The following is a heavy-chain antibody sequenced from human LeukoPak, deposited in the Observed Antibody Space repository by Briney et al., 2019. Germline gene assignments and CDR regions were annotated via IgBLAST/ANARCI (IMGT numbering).Heavy chain of an antibody. CDR3: AKVDAAYYDSSGYIFDY. Sequence: GRSLRLSCAASGFTFSSYGMHWVCQAPGKWLEWVAVISYDGSNRYYADSVKGRFTISRDNSKNTLYLQMNSLRAEDTAVYYCAKVDAAYYDSSGYIFDYWGQGTLVTVSS. CDR1: GFTFSSYG. V-gene: IGHV3-30*18. CDR2: ISYDGSNR. J-gene: IGHJ4*02. D-gene: IGHD3-22*01.